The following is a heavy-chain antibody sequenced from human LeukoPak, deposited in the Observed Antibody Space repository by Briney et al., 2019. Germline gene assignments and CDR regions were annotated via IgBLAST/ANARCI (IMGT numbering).Heavy chain of an antibody. CDR3: ARYDFWSGQNYYYYYMDV. J-gene: IGHJ6*03. Sequence: ASVKVSCKASGYTYSTYGISWVRQAPGQGLEWMGWINGYKGNTNYAQKLQGRVTMTTDTSTSTAYMELRSLRSDDTAVYYCARYDFWSGQNYYYYYMDVWGKGTTVTVSS. CDR2: INGYKGNT. D-gene: IGHD3-3*01. V-gene: IGHV1-18*01. CDR1: GYTYSTYG.